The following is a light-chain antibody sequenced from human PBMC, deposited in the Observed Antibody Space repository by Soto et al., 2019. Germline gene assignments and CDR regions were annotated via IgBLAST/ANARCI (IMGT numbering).Light chain of an antibody. V-gene: IGKV4-1*01. CDR2: WAS. CDR3: QQYYSTLRT. CDR1: QSVLYSSNNKNY. Sequence: DIVMTQSPDSLAVSLGERATINCKSSQSVLYSSNNKNYLAWYQQKPGQPPQLLIYWASTRESGVPDRFSGSGSGTDFTLTISSLQAEDVAVYYCQQYYSTLRTFGPGTKVDIK. J-gene: IGKJ3*01.